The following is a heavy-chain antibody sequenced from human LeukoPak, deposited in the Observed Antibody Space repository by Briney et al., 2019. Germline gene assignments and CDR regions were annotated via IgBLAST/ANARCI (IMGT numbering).Heavy chain of an antibody. V-gene: IGHV4-30-4*08. CDR1: GGSISSGDYY. Sequence: SETLSLTCTVSGGSISSGDYYWSWIRQPPGKGLEWIGYIYYSGSTYYNPSLKSRVTISVDTSKNQFSLKLSSVTAADTAVYYCASSTVPAAILYFDYWGQGTLVTVSS. J-gene: IGHJ4*02. CDR2: IYYSGST. CDR3: ASSTVPAAILYFDY. D-gene: IGHD2-2*02.